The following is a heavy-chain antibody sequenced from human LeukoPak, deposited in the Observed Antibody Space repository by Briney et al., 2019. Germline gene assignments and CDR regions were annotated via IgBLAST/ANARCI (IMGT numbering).Heavy chain of an antibody. D-gene: IGHD3-22*01. CDR1: GFTFSSYW. J-gene: IGHJ3*02. Sequence: GGSLRLSCAASGFTFSSYWMHWVRQAPGKGPVWVSRINSDGTGTMYADSVKGRFTISRDNAKNTLYLQMNSLRAEDTAVYYCARDRITMIVVVSGAFDIWGQGTMVTVSS. CDR2: INSDGTGT. V-gene: IGHV3-74*03. CDR3: ARDRITMIVVVSGAFDI.